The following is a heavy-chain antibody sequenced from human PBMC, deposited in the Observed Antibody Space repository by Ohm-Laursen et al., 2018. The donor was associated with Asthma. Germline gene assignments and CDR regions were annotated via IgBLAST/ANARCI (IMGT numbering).Heavy chain of an antibody. CDR2: INTNTGNP. CDR3: ARGITFSDY. D-gene: IGHD3-16*01. CDR1: GYTFTRFA. J-gene: IGHJ4*02. V-gene: IGHV7-4-1*02. Sequence: ASVKVSCKASGYTFTRFAVNWVRQAPGQGLEWLGWINTNTGNPTFAQGLTGRFVLSLDTPVSTAYLQISSLKAEDTAVYYCARGITFSDYWGQGTRVTVSS.